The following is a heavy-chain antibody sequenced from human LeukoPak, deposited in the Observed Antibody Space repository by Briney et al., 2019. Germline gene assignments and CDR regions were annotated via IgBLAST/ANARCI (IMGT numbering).Heavy chain of an antibody. D-gene: IGHD1-26*01. Sequence: ASVKVSCKASGYTFTSYGISWVRQAPGQGLEWMGWISAYNGNTNYAQKLQGRVTMSTDTSTSTAYMELRSLRSDDTAVYYCARDGESGSRYYYYYYYMDVWGKGTTVTVSS. J-gene: IGHJ6*03. V-gene: IGHV1-18*01. CDR2: ISAYNGNT. CDR3: ARDGESGSRYYYYYYYMDV. CDR1: GYTFTSYG.